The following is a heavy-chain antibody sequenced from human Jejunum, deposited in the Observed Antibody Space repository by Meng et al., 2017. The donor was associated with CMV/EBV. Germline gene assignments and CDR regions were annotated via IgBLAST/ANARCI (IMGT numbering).Heavy chain of an antibody. Sequence: FSSYAISWVRQAPGKGLEWMGGIIPIFGTANYEQKFQGRVTITTDESTSTAYMELSSLRSEDTAVYYCARESSSRYCSSTSCSNWFDPWGQGTLVTVSS. V-gene: IGHV1-69*05. CDR1: FSSYA. CDR2: IIPIFGTA. CDR3: ARESSSRYCSSTSCSNWFDP. D-gene: IGHD2-2*01. J-gene: IGHJ5*02.